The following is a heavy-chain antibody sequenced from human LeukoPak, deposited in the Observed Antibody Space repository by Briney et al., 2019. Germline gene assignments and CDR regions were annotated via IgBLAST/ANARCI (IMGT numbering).Heavy chain of an antibody. J-gene: IGHJ4*02. V-gene: IGHV3-23*01. CDR2: IGGSGDST. CDR1: GFAFSTYA. Sequence: GGSLRLSCVASGFAFSTYAISWVRRAPGKGLEWASVIGGSGDSTYYADSVKGRFTISRDNSKNTLYLQMNSLRAEDTAVYYCAKNYYGSGSYYLYFDYWGQGTLVTVSS. D-gene: IGHD3-10*01. CDR3: AKNYYGSGSYYLYFDY.